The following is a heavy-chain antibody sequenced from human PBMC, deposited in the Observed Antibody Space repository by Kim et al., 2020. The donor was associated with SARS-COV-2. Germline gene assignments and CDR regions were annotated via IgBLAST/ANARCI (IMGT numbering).Heavy chain of an antibody. CDR3: ARDHYTSGHLVFDH. CDR2: IKRDATEK. CDR1: GFAFSSYF. V-gene: IGHV3-7*01. J-gene: IGHJ4*02. D-gene: IGHD4-4*01. Sequence: GESLRLSCVGSGFAFSSYFMSWARQAPGKGLEWVATIKRDATEKYYVDSVKGRFTISRDNAKNTLYLQMNSLGAEDTAVYYCARDHYTSGHLVFDHWGQG.